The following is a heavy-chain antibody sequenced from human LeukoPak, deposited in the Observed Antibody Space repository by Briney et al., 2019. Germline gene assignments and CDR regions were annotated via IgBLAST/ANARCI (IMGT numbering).Heavy chain of an antibody. V-gene: IGHV3-23*01. Sequence: PGGSLRLSCAASGFTFSNYAMSWVRQAPGKGLEWVSTISDGGRSTYYKNSVEGRFTISRDNSKNTVYLQMNSLRAEDTAIYSCAKVRRDGYNYDAFDIWGQGTMVTVSS. CDR3: AKVRRDGYNYDAFDI. CDR1: GFTFSNYA. CDR2: ISDGGRST. D-gene: IGHD5-24*01. J-gene: IGHJ3*02.